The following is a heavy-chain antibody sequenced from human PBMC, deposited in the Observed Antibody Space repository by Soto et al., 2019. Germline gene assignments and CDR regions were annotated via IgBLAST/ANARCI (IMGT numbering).Heavy chain of an antibody. CDR3: ACGPWTQEGPKYYFDF. CDR2: IIPVLGRA. Sequence: QVQLVQSGAEVKKPGSSVKVSCKASGGTFDTFAFSWVRQAPGQGLEWLGGIIPVLGRANYAQRFQDRVSASADGSTSTAFMDLGSLNSDDTAVYYCACGPWTQEGPKYYFDFWGQGTLVTVSS. V-gene: IGHV1-69*01. J-gene: IGHJ4*02. D-gene: IGHD5-18*01. CDR1: GGTFDTFA.